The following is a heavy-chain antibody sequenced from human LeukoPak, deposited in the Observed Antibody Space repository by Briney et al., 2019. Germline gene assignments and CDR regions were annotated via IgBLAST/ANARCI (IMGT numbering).Heavy chain of an antibody. CDR2: IKPSGGGT. J-gene: IGHJ1*01. V-gene: IGHV1-46*01. CDR3: ARDHFDSSGYYYLLGYFEH. CDR1: GRSFSTYA. Sequence: ASVKVSCKASGRSFSTYAVNWVRQAPGQGLEWMGIIKPSGGGTSYALKFQGRVTMTRDTSTSTAYMELSSLRSEDTAVYYCARDHFDSSGYYYLLGYFEHWGQGTLVTVSS. D-gene: IGHD3-22*01.